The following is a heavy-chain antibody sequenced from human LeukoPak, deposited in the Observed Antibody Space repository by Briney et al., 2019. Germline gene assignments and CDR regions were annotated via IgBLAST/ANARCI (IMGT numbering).Heavy chain of an antibody. CDR1: GFTFNDYG. Sequence: GGSLRLSCAASGFTFNDYGMSWVRHAPGKGLEWVSGINWNGGRTGYADSMKGRFIISRNNAKNSLYLQVNSLRAEDTALYYCARNFGGGDSSGPYYWGQGTLVTVSS. V-gene: IGHV3-20*04. D-gene: IGHD3-22*01. CDR2: INWNGGRT. J-gene: IGHJ4*02. CDR3: ARNFGGGDSSGPYY.